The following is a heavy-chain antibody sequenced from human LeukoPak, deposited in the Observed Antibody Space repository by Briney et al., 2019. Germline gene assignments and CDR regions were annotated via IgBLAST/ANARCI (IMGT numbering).Heavy chain of an antibody. V-gene: IGHV4-39*02. CDR2: IYYSGST. CDR1: GGSISSRGYY. Sequence: AETLSLTCTVSGGSISSRGYYWSWIRQPPGKGLEWIGSIYYSGSTYYSPSLKSRVTISVDTSKNHFSLKLSSVTAADTAVYYCARLVGIAAHHFDYWGQGTLVTVSS. D-gene: IGHD6-25*01. CDR3: ARLVGIAAHHFDY. J-gene: IGHJ4*02.